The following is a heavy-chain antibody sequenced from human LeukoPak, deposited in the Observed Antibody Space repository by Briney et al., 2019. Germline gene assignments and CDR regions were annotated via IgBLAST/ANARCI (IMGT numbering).Heavy chain of an antibody. Sequence: GESLQISCKGSGYSFASYWIGWVRQMPGKGLEWMGIIYPGDSDTTYSPSFQGQVTISADKPISTAYLQWSSLQASDTAMYYCARQRSRGYFDYWGQGTLLTVS. V-gene: IGHV5-51*01. CDR1: GYSFASYW. CDR3: ARQRSRGYFDY. CDR2: IYPGDSDT. D-gene: IGHD6-13*01. J-gene: IGHJ4*02.